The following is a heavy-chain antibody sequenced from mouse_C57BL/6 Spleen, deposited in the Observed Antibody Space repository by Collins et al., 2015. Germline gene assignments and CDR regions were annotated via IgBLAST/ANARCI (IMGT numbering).Heavy chain of an antibody. CDR3: ARHGGITTAWYFDV. D-gene: IGHD1-2*01. Sequence: QVQLKESGPDLVAPSQSLSITCTVSGFSLTSYGVHWVRQPPGKGLEWLVVIWSDGSTTYNSALKSRLSISKDNSKSQVFLKMNSLQTDDTAMYYRARHGGITTAWYFDVWGAGTTVTVSS. V-gene: IGHV2-6-2*01. CDR1: GFSLTSYG. J-gene: IGHJ1*01. CDR2: IWSDGST.